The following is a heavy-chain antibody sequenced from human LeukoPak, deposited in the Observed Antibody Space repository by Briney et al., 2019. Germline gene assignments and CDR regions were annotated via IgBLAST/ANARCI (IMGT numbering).Heavy chain of an antibody. V-gene: IGHV1-2*06. Sequence: ASVKVSCKASGYTFTGYYMHWVRQAPGQGLEWMGRINPNSGGTNYAQKFQGRVTMTRDTSISTAYMELSRLRPDDTAVYYCASHCSSTSCYADYYHMDVWGKGTTVTVSS. CDR2: INPNSGGT. J-gene: IGHJ6*03. CDR1: GYTFTGYY. D-gene: IGHD2-2*01. CDR3: ASHCSSTSCYADYYHMDV.